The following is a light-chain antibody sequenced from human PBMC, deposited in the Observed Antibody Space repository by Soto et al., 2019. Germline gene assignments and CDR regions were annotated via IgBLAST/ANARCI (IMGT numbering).Light chain of an antibody. Sequence: EIVLTQSPGTLSLSPGERATLSCRASQSVTSSYLAWYQQKPGQAPRLLIYGASSRATGIPDRFSGSGSGTDFTLTIRRLEPEDFAVFYCQQYGGSPWTFGQGTKVEFK. CDR2: GAS. CDR1: QSVTSSY. CDR3: QQYGGSPWT. V-gene: IGKV3-20*01. J-gene: IGKJ1*01.